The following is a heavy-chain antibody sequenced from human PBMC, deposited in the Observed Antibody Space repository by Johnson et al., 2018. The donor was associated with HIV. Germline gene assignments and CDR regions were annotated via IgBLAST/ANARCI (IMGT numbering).Heavy chain of an antibody. CDR1: GFSVSASY. J-gene: IGHJ3*02. Sequence: MQLVESGGGLVQPGGSLRLSCAASGFSVSASYMSWLRQAPGKALEWVSVIYRGGATYYAASVQGRFTISRDNSKNTLYLQMNSLRAEDTAVYYCARAEPWDRRHYAFDIWGQGTVVTVSS. CDR3: ARAEPWDRRHYAFDI. V-gene: IGHV3-66*01. CDR2: IYRGGAT. D-gene: IGHD1-1*01.